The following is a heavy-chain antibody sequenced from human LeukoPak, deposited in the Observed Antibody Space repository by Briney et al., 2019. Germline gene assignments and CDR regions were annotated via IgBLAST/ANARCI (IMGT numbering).Heavy chain of an antibody. D-gene: IGHD3-22*01. CDR2: IIPIFGTA. J-gene: IGHJ6*02. Sequence: ASVKVSCKASGGTFSSCVISWVRQAPGQGLEWMGGIIPIFGTANYAQKFQGRVTITADESTSTAYMELSSLRSEDTAVYYCARDPKNYYDSSGTSYYYYGMDVWGQGTTVTVSS. CDR1: GGTFSSCV. CDR3: ARDPKNYYDSSGTSYYYYGMDV. V-gene: IGHV1-69*13.